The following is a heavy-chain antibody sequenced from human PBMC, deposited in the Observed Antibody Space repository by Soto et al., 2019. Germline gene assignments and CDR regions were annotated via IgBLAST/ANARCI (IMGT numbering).Heavy chain of an antibody. V-gene: IGHV4-39*01. CDR2: IYYSGST. J-gene: IGHJ3*02. Sequence: SETLSLTCTVSGGSISSSSYYWGWIRQPPGKGLEWIGSIYYSGSTYYNPSLKSRVTISVDTSTNQFSRKLSSVTAADTAVYYCASYDFWSGYYLDAFDIWGQGTMVTVSS. CDR3: ASYDFWSGYYLDAFDI. D-gene: IGHD3-3*01. CDR1: GGSISSSSYY.